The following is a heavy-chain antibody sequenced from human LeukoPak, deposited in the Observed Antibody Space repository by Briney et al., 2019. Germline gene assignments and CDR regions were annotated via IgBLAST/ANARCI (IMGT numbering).Heavy chain of an antibody. V-gene: IGHV4-59*08. CDR2: IFYSGTN. J-gene: IGHJ5*02. Sequence: PSETLSPTCTVSGGSISPYYWSWLRQPPGKGLEWIGYIFYSGTNNYNPSLQSRVTILVDTSKNQFSLRLSSVTAADTAVYYCARHTDWFDPWGQGTLVTVSS. CDR3: ARHTDWFDP. CDR1: GGSISPYY.